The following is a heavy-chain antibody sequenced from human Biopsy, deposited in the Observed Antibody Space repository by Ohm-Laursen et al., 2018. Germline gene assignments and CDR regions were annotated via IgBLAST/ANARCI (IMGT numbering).Heavy chain of an antibody. V-gene: IGHV1-69*05. CDR1: VCTFSNYG. J-gene: IGHJ1*01. Sequence: SSVKVSCKAPVCTFSNYGVNWVRQAPGQGLEWLGGNIPILGTGNYSQKFQDRVTVATDTSTSTATMELRSLRSDDTAVYYCATKLTGYFHHWGQGTLVIVSS. CDR3: ATKLTGYFHH. D-gene: IGHD3-9*01. CDR2: NIPILGTG.